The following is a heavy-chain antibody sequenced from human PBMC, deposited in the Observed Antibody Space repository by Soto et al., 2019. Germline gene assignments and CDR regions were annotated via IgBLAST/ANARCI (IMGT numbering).Heavy chain of an antibody. CDR3: ARWGRVDCSGGSCYSNFDY. CDR1: GYTFTSYY. Sequence: QVQLVQSGAEVKKPGASVKVSCKASGYTFTSYYMHWVRQAPGQGLEWMGIINPSGGSTSYAQKFQGRVTMARDTSTSTVYMELSSRRSEDTAVYYCARWGRVDCSGGSCYSNFDYWGQGTLVTVSS. V-gene: IGHV1-46*03. J-gene: IGHJ4*02. CDR2: INPSGGST. D-gene: IGHD2-15*01.